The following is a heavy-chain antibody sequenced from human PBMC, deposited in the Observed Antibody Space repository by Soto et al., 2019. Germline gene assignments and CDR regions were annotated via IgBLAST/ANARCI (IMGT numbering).Heavy chain of an antibody. CDR1: GFRFSDYG. CDR3: AGGGLSGSSGYYNPSFDY. Sequence: QVQLVQTGGGAVLPGRSLSLSCAASGFRFSDYGMHWVRQAPGKGLEWVAVISFDGNNKYYADSVKGRFTISRDNSKNTLYLQMEGLRVEDTAVYYCAGGGLSGSSGYYNPSFDYWGQGTLVSVSS. D-gene: IGHD3-22*01. J-gene: IGHJ4*02. CDR2: ISFDGNNK. V-gene: IGHV3-30*03.